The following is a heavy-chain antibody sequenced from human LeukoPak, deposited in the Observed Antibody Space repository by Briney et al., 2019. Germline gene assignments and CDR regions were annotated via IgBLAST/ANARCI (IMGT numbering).Heavy chain of an antibody. CDR1: GGSISSYY. CDR2: IYYSGST. CDR3: ARSPHYYGSGSLDY. V-gene: IGHV4-59*01. D-gene: IGHD3-10*01. Sequence: PSETLSLTCAASGGSISSYYRSWIRQPPGKGLEWIGYIYYSGSTNYNPSLKSRVTISVDTSKNQFSLKLSSVTAADTAVYYCARSPHYYGSGSLDYWGQGTLVTVSS. J-gene: IGHJ4*02.